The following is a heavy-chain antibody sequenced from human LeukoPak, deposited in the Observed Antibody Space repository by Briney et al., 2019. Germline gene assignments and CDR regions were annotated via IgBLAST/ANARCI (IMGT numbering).Heavy chain of an antibody. CDR1: GFSFSSYE. CDR2: IRSSGITT. D-gene: IGHD3-16*01. Sequence: GGSLRLSCAATGFSFSSYEMNCVRQAPGKGLEWVSYIRSSGITTYYADSVKGRFTISRDNAKDSLYLQMNSLRAEDTAVYYCVRVGNSLNYFDCWGQGTLVTVSS. J-gene: IGHJ4*02. V-gene: IGHV3-48*03. CDR3: VRVGNSLNYFDC.